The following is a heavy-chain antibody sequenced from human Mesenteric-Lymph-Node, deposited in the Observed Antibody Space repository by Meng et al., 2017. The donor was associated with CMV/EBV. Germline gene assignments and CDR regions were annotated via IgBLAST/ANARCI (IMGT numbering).Heavy chain of an antibody. J-gene: IGHJ4*02. CDR1: GGSFSVCS. V-gene: IGHV4-34*01. CDR2: INHSGST. Sequence: AVYGGSFSVCSWSCIRQPPGRGLEWIGEINHSGSTNCHPSLKSRVTISVDTSKNQFSLKLSSVTAADTAVYYCARGRYGGNHKYYFDYWGQGTLVTV. CDR3: ARGRYGGNHKYYFDY. D-gene: IGHD4-23*01.